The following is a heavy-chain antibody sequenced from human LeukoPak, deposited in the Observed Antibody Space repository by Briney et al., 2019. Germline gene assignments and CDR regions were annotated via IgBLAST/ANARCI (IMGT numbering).Heavy chain of an antibody. D-gene: IGHD3-22*01. V-gene: IGHV4-30-4*01. CDR3: ARPYYYDSRIDP. J-gene: IGHJ5*02. CDR2: MYYSGST. CDR1: GGSISSGDYY. Sequence: SQTLSLTCTVSGGSISSGDYYWSWIRQPPGNGLEWIGYMYYSGSTYYNPSLKSRATISVDTSKSQFSLKLSSVTAADTAVYYCARPYYYDSRIDPWGQGTLVTVSS.